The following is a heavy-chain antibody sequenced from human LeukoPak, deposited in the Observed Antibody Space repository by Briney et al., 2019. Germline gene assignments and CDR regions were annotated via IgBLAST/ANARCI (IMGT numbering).Heavy chain of an antibody. D-gene: IGHD1-26*01. J-gene: IGHJ4*02. CDR3: ARVKLYSGSYRGSYFDY. V-gene: IGHV1-69*01. CDR1: GGTFTSYA. Sequence: SVKVSCKASGGTFTSYAISWVRQAPGQGLEWMGGIIPIFGTANYAQKFQGRVTITADESTSTAYMELSSLRSEDTAVYYCARVKLYSGSYRGSYFDYWGQGTLVTVSS. CDR2: IIPIFGTA.